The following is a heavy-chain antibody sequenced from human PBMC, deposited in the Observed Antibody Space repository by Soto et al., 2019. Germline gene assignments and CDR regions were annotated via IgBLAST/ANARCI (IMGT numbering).Heavy chain of an antibody. V-gene: IGHV1-69*01. CDR1: GGTFSSYA. J-gene: IGHJ6*02. Sequence: QVQLVQSGAEVKKPGSSVKVSCKASGGTFSSYAISWVRQAPGQGLEWMGGIIPIFGTANYAQKFQGRVTITADESTSTAYMELSSLRSEDTAVYYCARAAEASSCGGRGWVGMDVWGQGTTVTVSS. CDR3: ARAAEASSCGGRGWVGMDV. D-gene: IGHD6-19*01. CDR2: IIPIFGTA.